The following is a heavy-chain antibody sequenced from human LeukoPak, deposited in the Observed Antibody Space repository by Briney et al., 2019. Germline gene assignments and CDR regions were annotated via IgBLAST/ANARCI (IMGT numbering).Heavy chain of an antibody. V-gene: IGHV1-8*01. CDR1: GYTFSDYD. J-gene: IGHJ5*02. CDR2: MNPITGST. D-gene: IGHD3-10*01. Sequence: ASVKVSCKASGYTFSDYDINWVRQAAGQGLEWMGWMNPITGSTGYVQKFRGRIIMTRDTSIATAFMELTSLTSDDTAIYYCARVKRFPTVWFDPWGREPWSASPQ. CDR3: ARVKRFPTVWFDP.